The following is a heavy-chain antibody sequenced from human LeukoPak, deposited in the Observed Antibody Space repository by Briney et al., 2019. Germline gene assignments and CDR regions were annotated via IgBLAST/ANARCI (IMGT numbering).Heavy chain of an antibody. CDR2: INAGNGNT. Sequence: ASVKVSCKASGYTFTSYGISWVRQAPGQRLEWMGWINAGNGNTKYSQKFQGRVTITRDTSASTAYMELSSLRSEDTAVYYCAREGRILWFGELTLRYWSQGTLVTVSS. CDR1: GYTFTSYG. J-gene: IGHJ4*02. CDR3: AREGRILWFGELTLRY. V-gene: IGHV1-3*01. D-gene: IGHD3-10*01.